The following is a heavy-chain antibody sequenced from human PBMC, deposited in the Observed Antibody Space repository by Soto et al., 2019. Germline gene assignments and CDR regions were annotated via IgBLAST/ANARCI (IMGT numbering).Heavy chain of an antibody. V-gene: IGHV4-30-2*01. CDR1: GGSISSGGYS. CDR3: ARSDDYGDYPSGGGMDV. J-gene: IGHJ6*02. CDR2: IYHSGST. D-gene: IGHD4-17*01. Sequence: QLQLQESGSGLVKPSQTLSLTCAVSGGSISSGGYSWSWIRQPPGKGLEWIGYIYHSGSTYYNPSLKSRVTISVDRSKNQFSLKLSSVTAADTAVYYCARSDDYGDYPSGGGMDVWGQGTTVTVSS.